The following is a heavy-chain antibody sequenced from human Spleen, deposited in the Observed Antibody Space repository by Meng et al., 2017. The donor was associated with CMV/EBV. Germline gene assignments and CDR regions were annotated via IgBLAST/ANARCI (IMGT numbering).Heavy chain of an antibody. CDR3: AKAGHDYISYYYYGMDV. CDR1: GFTFSNSG. CDR2: ISGGGDNT. Sequence: GESLKISCAASGFTFSNSGMSWVRQAPGKGLDWVSTISGGGDNTHYADSVKGRFTISRDNSKDTLYLQMDSLRVEDTAVYYCAKAGHDYISYYYYGMDVWGQGTTVTVSS. V-gene: IGHV3-23*01. D-gene: IGHD4-11*01. J-gene: IGHJ6*02.